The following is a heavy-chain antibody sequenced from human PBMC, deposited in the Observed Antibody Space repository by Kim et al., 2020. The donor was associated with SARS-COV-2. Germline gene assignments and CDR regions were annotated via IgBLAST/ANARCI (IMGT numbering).Heavy chain of an antibody. Sequence: SGGSTYYADSVKGRFTISRDNSKNTLYLQMNSLRAEDTAVYYCARGGGAQHWGQGTLVTVSS. J-gene: IGHJ1*01. V-gene: IGHV3-66*01. CDR2: SGGST. CDR3: ARGGGAQH. D-gene: IGHD3-16*01.